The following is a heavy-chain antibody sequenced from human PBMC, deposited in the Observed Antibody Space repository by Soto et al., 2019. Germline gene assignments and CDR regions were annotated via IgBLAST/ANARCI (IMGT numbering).Heavy chain of an antibody. CDR3: AREGDCSGGTCYWNYFNY. Sequence: PSETLSLTCTVSCGSMSTYYWNWIRQSPGKGLEWIGYIHDSGSTNKNPSLKSRVTISLDTSKNQFSLKLSSVTAADTAVYYCAREGDCSGGTCYWNYFNYWGQGTLVTVSS. D-gene: IGHD2-15*01. CDR2: IHDSGST. V-gene: IGHV4-59*01. CDR1: CGSMSTYY. J-gene: IGHJ4*02.